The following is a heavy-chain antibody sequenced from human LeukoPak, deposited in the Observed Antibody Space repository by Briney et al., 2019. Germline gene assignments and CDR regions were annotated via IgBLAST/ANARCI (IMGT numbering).Heavy chain of an antibody. J-gene: IGHJ4*02. CDR1: GFTLSSYW. D-gene: IGHD3-22*01. CDR2: INSDGGST. CDR3: AGTSYYADRSRFDY. V-gene: IGHV3-74*01. Sequence: GGSLRLSCAASGFTLSSYWMHWVRQAPGKGLVWFSRINSDGGSTSYADSVKGRFTISRDNAQNTPYQQMNSLRAEDTAVYYCAGTSYYADRSRFDYWGQGTLVTVSS.